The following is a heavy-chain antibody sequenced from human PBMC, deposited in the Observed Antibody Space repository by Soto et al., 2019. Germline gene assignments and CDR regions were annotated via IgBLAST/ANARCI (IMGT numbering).Heavy chain of an antibody. D-gene: IGHD2-8*01. V-gene: IGHV4-30-4*01. CDR1: GGSISSGDYY. CDR2: IYYSGST. J-gene: IGHJ5*02. Sequence: PSETLSLTCTVSGGSISSGDYYWSWIRQPPGKGLEWIGYIYYSGSTYYNPSLKSRVTISVDTSKNQFSLKLSSVTAADTAVYYCAREWTSNGVRKNWFDPWGQGTLVTVS. CDR3: AREWTSNGVRKNWFDP.